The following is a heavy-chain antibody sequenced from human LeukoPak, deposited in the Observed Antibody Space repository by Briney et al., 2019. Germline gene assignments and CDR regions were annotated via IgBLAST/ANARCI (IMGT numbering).Heavy chain of an antibody. CDR3: ARESLTWLQSRTSWFDP. D-gene: IGHD5-24*01. CDR2: IYYSGNT. J-gene: IGHJ5*02. V-gene: IGHV4-39*07. Sequence: SETLSLTRTVSGGSISSSTYFWGWIRQPPGKGLEWIGTIYYSGNTYYNPSLKSRVTISVDTSKNQFSLKLSSVTAADTAVYYCARESLTWLQSRTSWFDPWGQGTLVTVSS. CDR1: GGSISSSTYF.